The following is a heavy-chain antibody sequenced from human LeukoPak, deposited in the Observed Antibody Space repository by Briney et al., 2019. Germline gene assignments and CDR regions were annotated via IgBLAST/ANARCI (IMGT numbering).Heavy chain of an antibody. V-gene: IGHV4-34*01. CDR1: GGSISSYY. CDR3: ATLGDDYGDY. J-gene: IGHJ4*02. Sequence: KTSETLSLTCTVSGGSISSYYWSWIRQPPGKGLEWIGEINHSGSTNYNPSLKSRLTISVDTSKNQFSLKLSSVTAADTAVYYCATLGDDYGDYWGQGTLVTVSS. CDR2: INHSGST.